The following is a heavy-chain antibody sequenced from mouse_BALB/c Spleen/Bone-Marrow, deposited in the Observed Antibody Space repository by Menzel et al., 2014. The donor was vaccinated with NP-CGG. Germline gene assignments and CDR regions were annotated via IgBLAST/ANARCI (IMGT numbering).Heavy chain of an antibody. Sequence: EVQLVESGGGLVKPGGSLKLSCAASGFTFSDYYIYWVRRTPEKRLEWVATISDGGTYTYYPDTVKGRFTISRDNAKNNLYLQMNGLKSEDTAMYYCVRDGDYRYACFTYWGQGTLVTVSA. CDR3: VRDGDYRYACFTY. J-gene: IGHJ3*01. V-gene: IGHV5-4*02. CDR2: ISDGGTYT. D-gene: IGHD2-14*01. CDR1: GFTFSDYY.